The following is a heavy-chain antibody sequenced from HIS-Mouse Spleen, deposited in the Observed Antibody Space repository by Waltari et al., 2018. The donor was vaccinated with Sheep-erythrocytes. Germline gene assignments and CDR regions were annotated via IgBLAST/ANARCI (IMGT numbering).Heavy chain of an antibody. CDR2: IYYSGRT. CDR3: ARLYYYDSSGYYFDY. D-gene: IGHD3-22*01. Sequence: QLQLQESGPGLVKPSETLSLTCTVSGGPISSSSYYWGWIRQPPGKGLEWIGSIYYSGRTDYNPSLKRRVTISVDTSKNPFSLKLSSVTAADTAVYYCARLYYYDSSGYYFDYWGQGTLVTVSS. V-gene: IGHV4-39*01. CDR1: GGPISSSSYY. J-gene: IGHJ4*02.